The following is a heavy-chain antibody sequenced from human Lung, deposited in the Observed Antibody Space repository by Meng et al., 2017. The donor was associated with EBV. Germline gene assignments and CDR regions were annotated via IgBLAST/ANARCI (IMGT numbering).Heavy chain of an antibody. D-gene: IGHD6-19*01. CDR3: ARESFNSGWYSDY. Sequence: VQLQGSGPGLVKSSETPSLTCTVSGDSISDYFWNWIRQPAGKGLEWIGRIYSSGITNYNPSLQSRVTMSVDTSKNQFSLKLYSVTAADTAVYYCARESFNSGWYSDYWGQGTLVTVSS. CDR2: IYSSGIT. CDR1: GDSISDYF. J-gene: IGHJ4*02. V-gene: IGHV4-4*07.